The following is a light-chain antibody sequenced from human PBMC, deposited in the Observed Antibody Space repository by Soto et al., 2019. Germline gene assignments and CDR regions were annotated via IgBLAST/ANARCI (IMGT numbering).Light chain of an antibody. V-gene: IGKV3-20*01. CDR3: HQYGTSPQT. Sequence: EIVFTQSPCSVSLSPGESPTLSCRASQSVSNTHVAWYQQRPGQAPRLLIYDASRRDIGVPDRFSGSGSGTDFTLTISGLEPEDFAVYFCHQYGTSPQTFGQGTKVDIK. J-gene: IGKJ1*01. CDR2: DAS. CDR1: QSVSNTH.